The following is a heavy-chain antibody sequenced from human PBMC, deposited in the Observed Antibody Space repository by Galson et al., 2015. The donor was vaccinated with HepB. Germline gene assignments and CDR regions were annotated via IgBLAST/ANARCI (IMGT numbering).Heavy chain of an antibody. V-gene: IGHV4-4*02. CDR2: IFHSGTT. Sequence: SETLSLTCAVSGGSISTSSWWTWVRQSPGEGLEWIGEIFHSGTTNYNPSLKRRGHISVDKSKNQFSLKLRSVTAADTAVYYCARFIRFLEWSGRRDFYYGMDVWGQGTTVTVSS. CDR3: ARFIRFLEWSGRRDFYYGMDV. J-gene: IGHJ6*02. D-gene: IGHD3-3*01. CDR1: GGSISTSSW.